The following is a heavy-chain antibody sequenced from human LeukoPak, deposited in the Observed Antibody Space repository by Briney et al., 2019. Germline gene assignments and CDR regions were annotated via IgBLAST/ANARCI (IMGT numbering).Heavy chain of an antibody. D-gene: IGHD3-3*01. J-gene: IGHJ5*02. Sequence: AEGSLRLSCAASGFTFGSYAVSWVRQAPAKGLEWVSGTRDSGDSTYYADSVKGRFTISRDNSKNMLYLQMDSLRADDTAIYYCAKDADYDFWNGYFTRVLLDPWGQGTLVTVSS. CDR3: AKDADYDFWNGYFTRVLLDP. V-gene: IGHV3-23*01. CDR2: TRDSGDST. CDR1: GFTFGSYA.